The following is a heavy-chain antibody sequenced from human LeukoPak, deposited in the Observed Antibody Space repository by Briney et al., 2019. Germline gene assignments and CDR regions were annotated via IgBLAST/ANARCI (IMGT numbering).Heavy chain of an antibody. V-gene: IGHV5-51*01. CDR2: IYPGDSDT. CDR3: ARSVTTRPDSFDV. J-gene: IGHJ3*01. CDR1: GYMFVNYW. Sequence: GESLKISCEASGYMFVNYWIGWVRKVSGQGLEYMGIIYPGDSDTRYSPSFQGQVTISADKSTSTSYLQWSRLRASDTAMYYCARSVTTRPDSFDVWGLGTLVTVTS. D-gene: IGHD1-1*01.